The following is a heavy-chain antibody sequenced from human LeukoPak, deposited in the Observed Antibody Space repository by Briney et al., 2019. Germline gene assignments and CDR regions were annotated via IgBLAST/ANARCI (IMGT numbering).Heavy chain of an antibody. J-gene: IGHJ5*02. CDR3: AREGTDWDNWFDP. CDR2: IYYTGST. D-gene: IGHD2-21*01. V-gene: IGHV4-59*01. CDR1: GGSISSYY. Sequence: SSETLSLTCTVSGGSISSYYWSWIRQPPGKGLEWIGYIYYTGSTNYNPSLKSRVTISVDTSKNQFSLKLNSVTAADTAVYFCAREGTDWDNWFDPWGQGTLVTVSS.